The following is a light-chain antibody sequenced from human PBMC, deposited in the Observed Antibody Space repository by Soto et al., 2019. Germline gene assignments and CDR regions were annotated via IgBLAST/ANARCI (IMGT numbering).Light chain of an antibody. V-gene: IGKV3-15*01. CDR2: GAA. CDR1: QTVSTN. CDR3: QQYNNRPHT. Sequence: EIVVTQSPATLSVSPGERATLSCRASQTVSTNLAWYQHKPGQAPRLLIYGAATRATGIPARFSGSGSGTEFTLTISSLQSEDFALYYCQQYNNRPHTFGQGTRVEIK. J-gene: IGKJ1*01.